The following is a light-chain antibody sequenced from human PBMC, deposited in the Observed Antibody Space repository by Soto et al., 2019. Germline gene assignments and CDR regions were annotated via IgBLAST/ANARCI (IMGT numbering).Light chain of an antibody. CDR2: GAS. V-gene: IGKV3-20*01. CDR1: QSVSSTS. CDR3: QHYVTSSIT. Sequence: EVVLTQSPGTLSLSPGERVTILCLASQSVSSTSLAWYQQKPGQTPRLLIYGASSRATGTSDRISGGGSGTHFTLTISRLEPEDFAVYYCQHYVTSSITFGKGTRLEIK. J-gene: IGKJ5*01.